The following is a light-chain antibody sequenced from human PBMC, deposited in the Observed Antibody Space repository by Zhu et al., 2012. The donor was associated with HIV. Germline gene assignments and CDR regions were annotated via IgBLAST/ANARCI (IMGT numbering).Light chain of an antibody. Sequence: IILTQSPATQSVFPGETVTLYCRASHYVSTNLAWYRQTPGQVPRLLIYGASTRATGAPARFSGSGSATDFTLSISSMQSEDFAVYYCQQYHTWPLTFGGGTKVEIK. CDR1: HYVSTN. CDR2: GAS. V-gene: IGKV3-15*01. CDR3: QQYHTWPLT. J-gene: IGKJ4*01.